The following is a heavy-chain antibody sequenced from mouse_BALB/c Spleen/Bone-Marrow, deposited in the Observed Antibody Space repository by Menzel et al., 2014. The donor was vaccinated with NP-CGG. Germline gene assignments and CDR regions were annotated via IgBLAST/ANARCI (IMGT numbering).Heavy chain of an antibody. D-gene: IGHD1-2*01. CDR2: IWAGGST. V-gene: IGHV2-9*02. J-gene: IGHJ4*01. Sequence: VKLVESGPGLVAPSQSLSITCTVSGFSLXNYGVHWVRQPPGKGLEWLGVIWAGGSTNYNSALMSRLSISKDNSKSQVFLKMNSLQTDDTAMYYCARPYYGLYAMDYWGQGTSVTASS. CDR1: GFSLXNYG. CDR3: ARPYYGLYAMDY.